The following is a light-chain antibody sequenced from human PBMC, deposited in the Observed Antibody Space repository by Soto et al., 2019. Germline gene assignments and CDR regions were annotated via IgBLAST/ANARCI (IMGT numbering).Light chain of an antibody. CDR1: QSVSSN. Sequence: EILMTQSPATLSVSPGERATLSCRASQSVSSNLAWYQQKPGQAPRLLIYGASTRATGIPARFSGSGSGTEFTLTFSSLQSEDFAVYYCQQYVNWPPWTFGKGTKVEIK. CDR2: GAS. V-gene: IGKV3-15*01. J-gene: IGKJ1*01. CDR3: QQYVNWPPWT.